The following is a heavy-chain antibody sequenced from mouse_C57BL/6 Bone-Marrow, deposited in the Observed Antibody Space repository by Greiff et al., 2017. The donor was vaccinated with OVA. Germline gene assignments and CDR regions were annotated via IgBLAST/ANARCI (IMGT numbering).Heavy chain of an antibody. J-gene: IGHJ4*01. CDR2: INPYNGGT. D-gene: IGHD1-1*01. Sequence: EVKLMESGPVLVKPGASVKMSCKASGYTFTDYYMNWVKQSHGKSLEWIGVINPYNGGTSYNQKFKGKATLTVDKSSSTAYMELNSLTSEDSAVYYCAREDYYGSILYYAMDYWGQGTSVTVSS. CDR3: AREDYYGSILYYAMDY. CDR1: GYTFTDYY. V-gene: IGHV1-19*01.